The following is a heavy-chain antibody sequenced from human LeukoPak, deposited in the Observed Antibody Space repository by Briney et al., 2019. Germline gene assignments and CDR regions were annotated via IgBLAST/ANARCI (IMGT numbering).Heavy chain of an antibody. V-gene: IGHV3-9*03. CDR3: AKARGELGGSFDY. D-gene: IGHD3-16*01. CDR1: GFTFDDYA. J-gene: IGHJ4*02. CDR2: ISWNSGGI. Sequence: GGSLRLSCAASGFTFDDYAMHWVRQAPGKGLEWVSGISWNSGGIGYADSVKGRFTISRDNAKNSLYLQMNSLRAEDMALYYCAKARGELGGSFDYWGQRTLVTVSS.